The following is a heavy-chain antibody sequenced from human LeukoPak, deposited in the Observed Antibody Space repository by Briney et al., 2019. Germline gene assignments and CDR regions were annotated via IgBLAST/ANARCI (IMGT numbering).Heavy chain of an antibody. CDR2: IYYSGST. D-gene: IGHD3-3*01. CDR1: GGSISSGGYY. Sequence: SQTLSLTCTVSGGSISSGGYYWSWIRQHPGKGLEWIGYIYYSGSTYYNPSPKSRVTISVDTSKNQFSLKLSSVTAADTAVYYCARADNRNYDFWSFDYWGQGTLVTVSS. CDR3: ARADNRNYDFWSFDY. J-gene: IGHJ4*02. V-gene: IGHV4-31*03.